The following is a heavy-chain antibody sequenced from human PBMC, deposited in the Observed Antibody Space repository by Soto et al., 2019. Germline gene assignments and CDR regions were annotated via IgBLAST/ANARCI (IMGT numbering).Heavy chain of an antibody. CDR2: IHYSGST. D-gene: IGHD5-18*01. CDR3: ARVGNPRDTAMVTVRFDP. J-gene: IGHJ5*02. Sequence: SETLSLTCTVSGVSISSYYWSWIRQPPGKGLEWIGYIHYSGSTNFNPSLKSRVTLSIDTSKNQFSLKLSSVTAADTAVYYCARVGNPRDTAMVTVRFDPWGQGTLVTVSS. CDR1: GVSISSYY. V-gene: IGHV4-59*08.